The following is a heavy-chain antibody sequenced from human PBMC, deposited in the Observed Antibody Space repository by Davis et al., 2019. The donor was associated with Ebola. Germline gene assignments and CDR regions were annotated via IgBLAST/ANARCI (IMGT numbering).Heavy chain of an antibody. CDR2: ISTNGLYI. CDR1: GFTFTSYS. CDR3: ARDGWGSSWVRVLDV. D-gene: IGHD6-13*01. J-gene: IGHJ6*02. Sequence: PGGSLRLSCAASGFTFTSYSMNWVRQAPGKGLEWVSSISTNGLYIYYADSVKGRFTISRDNAKKSLYLQMSSLRAEDTAVYYCARDGWGSSWVRVLDVWGQGTTVTVSS. V-gene: IGHV3-21*01.